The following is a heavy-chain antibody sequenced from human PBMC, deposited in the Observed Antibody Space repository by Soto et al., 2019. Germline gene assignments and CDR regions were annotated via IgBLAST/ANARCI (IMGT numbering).Heavy chain of an antibody. J-gene: IGHJ4*02. CDR3: AREPRATMVTGYFDY. CDR1: GGSISSGGYY. CDR2: IYYSGDT. Sequence: SETLSLTCTVSGGSISSGGYYWIWIRQHPGKGLECIGYIYYSGDTYYNPSLKSRVTMSVDTSKNQFSLNLSSMTAADTAVYYCAREPRATMVTGYFDYWGQGTLVTVSS. V-gene: IGHV4-31*03. D-gene: IGHD5-18*01.